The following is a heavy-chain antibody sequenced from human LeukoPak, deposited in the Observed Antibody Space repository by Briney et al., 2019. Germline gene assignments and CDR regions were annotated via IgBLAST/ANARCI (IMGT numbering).Heavy chain of an antibody. V-gene: IGHV3-13*01. D-gene: IGHD5-12*01. CDR1: GFTFSSYD. J-gene: IGHJ2*01. CDR3: ARVRKYSGYYSWYFDL. Sequence: GGSLRLSCASSGFTFSSYDMHWVRQATGKGLEWVSAIGTAGDTYYPGSVKGRFTISRENAKNSLYLQMNSLRAGDTAVYYCARVRKYSGYYSWYFDLWGRGTLVTVSS. CDR2: IGTAGDT.